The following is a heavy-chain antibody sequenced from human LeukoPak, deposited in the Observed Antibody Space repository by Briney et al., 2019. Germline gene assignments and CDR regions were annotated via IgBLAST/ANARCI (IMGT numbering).Heavy chain of an antibody. V-gene: IGHV3-30*03. J-gene: IGHJ3*02. CDR2: ISYDGSNK. CDR1: GFTFSSYG. D-gene: IGHD6-19*01. CDR3: ASAKKYSSGWYIDAFDI. Sequence: GRSLRLSCAASGFTFSSYGMHWVRQAPGKGLEWVAVISYDGSNKYYADSVKGRFTISRDNSKNTLYLQMNSLRAEDTAVYYCASAKKYSSGWYIDAFDIWGQGTMVTVSS.